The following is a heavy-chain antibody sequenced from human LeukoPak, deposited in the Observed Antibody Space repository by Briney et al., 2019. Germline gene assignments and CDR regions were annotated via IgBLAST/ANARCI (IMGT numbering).Heavy chain of an antibody. CDR1: GFTFDDYA. J-gene: IGHJ3*02. V-gene: IGHV3-9*01. CDR2: ISWNSGSI. Sequence: GRSLRLSCEASGFTFDDYAMRWVRHVPGRGPEWVSGISWNSGSIGYADSVKGRFTISRDNAKNSLYLQMNSLRVEDTALYYCAKDKDFWSGPDSAVFDIWGQGAMVTVSS. CDR3: AKDKDFWSGPDSAVFDI. D-gene: IGHD3-3*01.